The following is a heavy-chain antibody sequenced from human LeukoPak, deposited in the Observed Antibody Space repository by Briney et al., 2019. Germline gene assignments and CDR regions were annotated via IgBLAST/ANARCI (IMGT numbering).Heavy chain of an antibody. D-gene: IGHD6-19*01. CDR2: IDYSGST. V-gene: IGHV4-39*01. CDR3: ARHPSRGSGWYNAFDI. Sequence: PSETLSLTCTVSGGSISSGSYYWGWIRQPPGKGLEWIGSIDYSGSTYYKPSLKSRVTISVDTSKNQFSLKLSPVTAADTAVYYCARHPSRGSGWYNAFDIWGQGTMVTVSS. CDR1: GGSISSGSYY. J-gene: IGHJ3*02.